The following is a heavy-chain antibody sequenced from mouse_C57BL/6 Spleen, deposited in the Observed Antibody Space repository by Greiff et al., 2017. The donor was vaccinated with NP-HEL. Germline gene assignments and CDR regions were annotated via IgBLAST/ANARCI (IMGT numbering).Heavy chain of an antibody. V-gene: IGHV1-82*01. J-gene: IGHJ1*03. D-gene: IGHD2-10*02. CDR1: GYAFSSSW. Sequence: QVQLQQSGPELVKPGASVKISCKASGYAFSSSWMNWVKQRPGKGLEWIGRIYPGDGDTNYNGKFKGKATLTADKSSSTSYMQLSSLTYEDSAVYFCARSGYGNYGTDWYFDVWGTGTTVTVSS. CDR3: ARSGYGNYGTDWYFDV. CDR2: IYPGDGDT.